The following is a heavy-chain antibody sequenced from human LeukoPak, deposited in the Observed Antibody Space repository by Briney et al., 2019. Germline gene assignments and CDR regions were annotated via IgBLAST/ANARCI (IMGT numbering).Heavy chain of an antibody. J-gene: IGHJ3*02. CDR2: IYSGGST. D-gene: IGHD6-19*01. V-gene: IGHV3-53*01. CDR3: AKDRSSGWYDAFDI. CDR1: GFTVSSNY. Sequence: GGSLRLSCAASGFTVSSNYMSWVRQAPGKGLEWVSVIYSGGSTYYSDSVKGRFTISRDNSKNTLYLQLNSLRAEDTAVYYCAKDRSSGWYDAFDIWGQGTMVTVSS.